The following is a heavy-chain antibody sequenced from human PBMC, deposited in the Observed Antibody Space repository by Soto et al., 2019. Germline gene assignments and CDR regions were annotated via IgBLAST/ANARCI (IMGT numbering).Heavy chain of an antibody. CDR2: INHSGST. V-gene: IGHV4-34*01. CDR3: ARVGLGQWLVRGVDH. CDR1: GGSFSGYY. Sequence: SETLSLTCAVYGGSFSGYYWSWIRQPPGKGLEWIGEINHSGSTNYNPSLKSRVTISVDTSKNQFSLKLSSVTAADTAVYYCARVGLGQWLVRGVDHWGQGTLVTVS. D-gene: IGHD6-19*01. J-gene: IGHJ4*02.